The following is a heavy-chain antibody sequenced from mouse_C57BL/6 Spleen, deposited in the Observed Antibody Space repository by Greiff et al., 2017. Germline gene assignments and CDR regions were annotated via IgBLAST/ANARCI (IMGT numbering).Heavy chain of an antibody. V-gene: IGHV5-4*01. D-gene: IGHD2-2*01. J-gene: IGHJ3*01. CDR1: GFTFSSYA. CDR3: ASMVTTGFAY. Sequence: EVQLVESGGGLVKPGGSLKLSCAASGFTFSSYAMSWVRQTPEKRLAWVATISDGGSYTYYPDNVKGRFTISRDNAKNNLYLQMSHLKSEDTAMYYCASMVTTGFAYWGQGTLVTVSA. CDR2: ISDGGSYT.